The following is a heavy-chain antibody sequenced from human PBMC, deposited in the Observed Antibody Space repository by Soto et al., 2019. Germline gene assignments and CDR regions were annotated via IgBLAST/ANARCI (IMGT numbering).Heavy chain of an antibody. Sequence: ASVKVSCKASGGTFSSYAISWVRQAPGQGLEWMGGIIPIFGTANCAQKFQGRVTITADESTSTAYMELSSLRSEDTAVYYCARGLNMITFGGVIVTSPYYYYYGMDVWGQGTTVTVS. CDR2: IIPIFGTA. CDR3: ARGLNMITFGGVIVTSPYYYYYGMDV. CDR1: GGTFSSYA. V-gene: IGHV1-69*13. J-gene: IGHJ6*02. D-gene: IGHD3-16*02.